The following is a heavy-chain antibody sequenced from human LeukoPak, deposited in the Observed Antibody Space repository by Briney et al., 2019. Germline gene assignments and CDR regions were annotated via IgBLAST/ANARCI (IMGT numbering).Heavy chain of an antibody. CDR3: AKDRNIYFGELDY. CDR2: ISDDGKRK. J-gene: IGHJ4*02. Sequence: PGGSLRLSCAASGFAFSSFGMHWVRQAPGKGLEWVAVISDDGKRKYNLDSVKGRFTFSRDNSKNMLFLQINDLRDEDTAVYYCAKDRNIYFGELDYWGQGTLVTVSS. D-gene: IGHD3-16*01. CDR1: GFAFSSFG. V-gene: IGHV3-30*18.